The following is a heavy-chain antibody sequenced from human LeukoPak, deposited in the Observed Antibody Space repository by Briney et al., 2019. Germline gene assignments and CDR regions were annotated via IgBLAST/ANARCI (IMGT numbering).Heavy chain of an antibody. CDR2: MSPTGNTF. J-gene: IGHJ4*02. V-gene: IGHV3-23*01. D-gene: IGHD2-2*01. CDR1: GFTFSTYA. Sequence: GGSLRLSCASSGFTFSTYAMTWVRQAPRKGLHSVSSMSPTGNTFYYADSVKGRFTISRDNSKNTLYLQMDSLRADDTAVYYCAKQGSDTSPKYHDYWGQGTQVTVSS. CDR3: AKQGSDTSPKYHDY.